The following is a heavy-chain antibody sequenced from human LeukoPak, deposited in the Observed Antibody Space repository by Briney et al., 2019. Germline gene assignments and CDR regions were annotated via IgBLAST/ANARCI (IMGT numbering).Heavy chain of an antibody. D-gene: IGHD1-1*01. CDR3: ARDPGSVFDY. Sequence: GALRLSCAASGFSVSSNYMSWVRQAPGKGLEWVSVIYSGGSTYYADSVKGRFTISRDNSKNTLYLQMNSLRAEDTAVYYCARDPGSVFDYWGQGTLVTVSS. J-gene: IGHJ4*02. CDR1: GFSVSSNY. V-gene: IGHV3-53*01. CDR2: IYSGGST.